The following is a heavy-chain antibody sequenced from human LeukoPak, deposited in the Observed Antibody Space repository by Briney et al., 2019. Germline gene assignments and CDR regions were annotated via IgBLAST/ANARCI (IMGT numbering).Heavy chain of an antibody. CDR1: GFTFSSYA. J-gene: IGHJ4*02. CDR3: AREGYYYDSSGYDDY. V-gene: IGHV3-30*04. D-gene: IGHD3-22*01. CDR2: ISYDGSNK. Sequence: GSLRLSCAASGFTFSSYAMHWVRQAPGKGLEWVAVISYDGSNKYYADSVKGRFTISRDNSKSTLYLQMNSLRAEDTAVYYCAREGYYYDSSGYDDYWGQGTLVTVSS.